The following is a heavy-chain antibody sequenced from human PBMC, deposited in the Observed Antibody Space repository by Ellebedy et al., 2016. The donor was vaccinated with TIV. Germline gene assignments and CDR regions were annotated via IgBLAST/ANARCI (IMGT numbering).Heavy chain of an antibody. CDR2: IYPGDSNL. V-gene: IGHV5-51*01. Sequence: KVSCKGPGYTFTNSWIGWVRQMPGKGLEWMGNIYPGDSNLRYSPSFQGQVTISADKSISTAYLQWNSLKASDTAMYYCARYRSIAAGEYDSWGQGTRVTVSS. D-gene: IGHD6-13*01. CDR3: ARYRSIAAGEYDS. J-gene: IGHJ4*02. CDR1: GYTFTNSW.